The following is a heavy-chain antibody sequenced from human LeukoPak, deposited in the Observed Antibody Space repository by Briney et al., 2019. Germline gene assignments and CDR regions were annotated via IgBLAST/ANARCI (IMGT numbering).Heavy chain of an antibody. CDR2: IYYSGCT. Sequence: SQTLSLTCTVSGGSISSGDYYWGWIRQPPGKGLEWIGYIYYSGCTYYNPSLKSRVTISVDTSKNQFSLKLSSVTAADTAVYYCARDGPVLLWFGELYYGMDVWGQGTTVTVSS. V-gene: IGHV4-30-4*01. CDR3: ARDGPVLLWFGELYYGMDV. D-gene: IGHD3-10*01. J-gene: IGHJ6*02. CDR1: GGSISSGDYY.